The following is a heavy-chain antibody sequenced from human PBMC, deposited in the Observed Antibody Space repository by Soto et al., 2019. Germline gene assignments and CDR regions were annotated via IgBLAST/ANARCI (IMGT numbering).Heavy chain of an antibody. Sequence: PGGSLRLSCAASGFTFTIYSFHWVRQAPGKGLEWVAVISSDGSNKYYADSVKGRFTISRDNSKNTVYLHMNSLRAEDTALYYCARDYSTTAPFDYWGQGTLVTVSS. CDR2: ISSDGSNK. D-gene: IGHD2-21*01. CDR3: ARDYSTTAPFDY. CDR1: GFTFTIYS. V-gene: IGHV3-30-3*01. J-gene: IGHJ4*02.